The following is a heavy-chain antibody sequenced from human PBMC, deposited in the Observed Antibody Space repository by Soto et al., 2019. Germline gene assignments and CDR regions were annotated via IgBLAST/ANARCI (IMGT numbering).Heavy chain of an antibody. CDR2: ISGSGGST. Sequence: GGSLRLSCAASGFTFSSYAMSWVRQAPGKGLEWVSAISGSGGSTYYADSVKGRFTISRDNSKNTLSLQMNSLRVDDTAIYFCAKRSGFDSGLFDYWGQGTLVTVS. J-gene: IGHJ4*02. CDR3: AKRSGFDSGLFDY. D-gene: IGHD5-12*01. CDR1: GFTFSSYA. V-gene: IGHV3-23*01.